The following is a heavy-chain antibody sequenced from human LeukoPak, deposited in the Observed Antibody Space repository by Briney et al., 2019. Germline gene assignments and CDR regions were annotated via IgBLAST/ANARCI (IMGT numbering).Heavy chain of an antibody. V-gene: IGHV4-59*01. CDR3: ARGRGWFDP. CDR2: IYYSGST. Sequence: SETLSLTCTVSGGSISSYYWSWIRQPPGKGLEWIGYIYYSGSTNYNPSLKSRVTISVDTSKNQFSLKLSSVTAADTAVYYCARGRGWFDPWGQGTLVTVSS. J-gene: IGHJ5*02. D-gene: IGHD3-10*01. CDR1: GGSISSYY.